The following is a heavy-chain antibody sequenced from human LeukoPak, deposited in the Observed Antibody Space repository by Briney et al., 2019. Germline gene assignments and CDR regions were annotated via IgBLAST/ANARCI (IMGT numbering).Heavy chain of an antibody. D-gene: IGHD2-15*01. V-gene: IGHV3-15*01. CDR1: GFTFSKTW. Sequence: KAGGSLRLSCAVSGFTFSKTWMRWVRRAPRKGREWVVRIKNKTDGGTTDHAAPVKGRFTIPRDKSKNTLYLQMKTLKTEHTAEYYCTTGSWLADTNGGLGTLVTVS. CDR2: IKNKTDGGTT. J-gene: IGHJ1*01. CDR3: TTGSWLADTN.